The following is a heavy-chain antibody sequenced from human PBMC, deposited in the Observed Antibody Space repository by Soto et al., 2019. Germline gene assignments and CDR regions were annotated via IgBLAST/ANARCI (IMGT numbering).Heavy chain of an antibody. J-gene: IGHJ1*01. Sequence: EVQLLQSGGGLAQPGTSLRLSCAAPGFTFKYYAMTWVRQAPGKGLEWVSTISGRGDKTDYADSVKGRFRVSRDNSKDTLYLQMDSLRADDTALYYCARESKWYGGQYFQDWGQGTLVTVSS. D-gene: IGHD2-8*01. V-gene: IGHV3-23*01. CDR2: ISGRGDKT. CDR1: GFTFKYYA. CDR3: ARESKWYGGQYFQD.